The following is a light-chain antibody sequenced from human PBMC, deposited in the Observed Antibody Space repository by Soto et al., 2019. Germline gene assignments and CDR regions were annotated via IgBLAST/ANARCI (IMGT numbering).Light chain of an antibody. J-gene: IGKJ4*01. V-gene: IGKV3-15*01. CDR1: QSVSNN. CDR2: GAS. CDR3: QQYNNWPLT. Sequence: EIEMTQSPATLSVSPGERATLSCRASQSVSNNLAWYQQQPGQAPRLLIYGASTRATGIPARFSGSESGTEFTLTISSLQSEDFAVYYCQQYNNWPLTFGGGTRWISN.